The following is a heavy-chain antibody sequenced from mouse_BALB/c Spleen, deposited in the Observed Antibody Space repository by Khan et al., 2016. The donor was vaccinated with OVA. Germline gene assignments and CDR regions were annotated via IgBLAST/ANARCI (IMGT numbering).Heavy chain of an antibody. J-gene: IGHJ2*01. V-gene: IGHV1-9*01. Sequence: QVRLQQSGAELMKPRASVKISCKATGYTFSSYWIEWVKQRPGHGLEWIGEILPGSGSTNYNEKFKGKATFTADTSSNTAYMQLSSLTSEDSAVYYCARANWPNYFDYWGQGTTLTVSS. CDR1: GYTFSSYW. D-gene: IGHD4-1*01. CDR3: ARANWPNYFDY. CDR2: ILPGSGST.